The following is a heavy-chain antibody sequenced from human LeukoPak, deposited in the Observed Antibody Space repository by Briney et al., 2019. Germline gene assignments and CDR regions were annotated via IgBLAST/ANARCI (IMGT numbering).Heavy chain of an antibody. CDR3: ARYGVAAAGNDYYYYYGMDV. V-gene: IGHV4-59*08. D-gene: IGHD6-13*01. Sequence: SETLSLTCTVSGGSISSYYWSWIRQPPGKGLEWIGYIYYSGTTNYNPSLKSRVTISVDTSKNQFSLKLSSVTAADTAVYYCARYGVAAAGNDYYYYYGMDVWGQGTTVTVSS. J-gene: IGHJ6*01. CDR1: GGSISSYY. CDR2: IYYSGTT.